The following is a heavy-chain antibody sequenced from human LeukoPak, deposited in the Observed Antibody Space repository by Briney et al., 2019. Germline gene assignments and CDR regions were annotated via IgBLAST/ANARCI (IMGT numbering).Heavy chain of an antibody. CDR1: GYTFTSYD. CDR3: ARAQNYGGEYYFDY. D-gene: IGHD4-23*01. Sequence: GAPVKVSCKAPGYTFTSYDINWVRQATGQGLEWMGWMNPNSGNTGYAQKFQGRVTMTRNTSISTAYMELSSLRSEDTAVYYCARAQNYGGEYYFDYWGQGTLVTVSS. V-gene: IGHV1-8*01. CDR2: MNPNSGNT. J-gene: IGHJ4*02.